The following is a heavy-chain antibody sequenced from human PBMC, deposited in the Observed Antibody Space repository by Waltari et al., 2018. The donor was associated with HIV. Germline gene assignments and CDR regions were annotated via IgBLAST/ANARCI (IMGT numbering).Heavy chain of an antibody. CDR3: ARVNWLDGVDP. CDR2: IGTVGSKK. Sequence: EVQLVESGGGLVQTGGPSRSSCSASGVTFSDFWMSCGRQCQGKGLELVATIGTVGSKKESLDAGKGRITISRDNAKNSLYRQMSSLIIEETAVYDCARVNWLDGVDPWGQEAQVSVSS. D-gene: IGHD3-10*01. CDR1: GVTFSDFW. J-gene: IGHJ5*02. V-gene: IGHV3-7*01.